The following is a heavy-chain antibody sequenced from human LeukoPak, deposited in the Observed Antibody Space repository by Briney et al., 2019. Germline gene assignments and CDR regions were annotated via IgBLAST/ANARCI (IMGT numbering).Heavy chain of an antibody. J-gene: IGHJ4*02. CDR1: GYSFSSYW. V-gene: IGHV5-51*01. CDR3: ARLQNYDIFDY. Sequence: GESLKISCKSSGYSFSSYWIGWVRQMPGKGLEWMGIISPGDSETRYSPSFQGQVTISVDKSISTAYLQWSSLKASDTAMYYCARLQNYDIFDYWGQGTLVTVSS. CDR2: ISPGDSET. D-gene: IGHD3-9*01.